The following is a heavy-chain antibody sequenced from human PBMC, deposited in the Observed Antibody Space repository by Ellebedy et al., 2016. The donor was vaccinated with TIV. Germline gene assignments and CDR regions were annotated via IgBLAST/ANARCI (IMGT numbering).Heavy chain of an antibody. CDR2: ISYDGSNK. J-gene: IGHJ6*02. V-gene: IGHV3-30-3*01. Sequence: PGGSLRLSCAASGFTFSSYAMHWVRQAPGKGLEWVAHISYDGSNKDYADSAKGRFTISRDNSKNTLHLQMNSLRGEDTAVYYCARDGRKLDDYYYCSMDVWGQGTTVTVSS. D-gene: IGHD6-6*01. CDR1: GFTFSSYA. CDR3: ARDGRKLDDYYYCSMDV.